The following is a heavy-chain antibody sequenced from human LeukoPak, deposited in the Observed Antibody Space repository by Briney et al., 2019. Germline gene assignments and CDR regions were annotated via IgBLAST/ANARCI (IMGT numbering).Heavy chain of an antibody. J-gene: IGHJ4*02. V-gene: IGHV3-30*02. CDR1: GFTFSNYG. CDR3: ARDGATSLDY. Sequence: GGSLRLSCAASGFTFSNYGMHWVRQAPGKGLEWVAFVRSDGSSKYYADSVKGRFTISRDNSKNTLYLQMNSLRAEDTAVYYCARDGATSLDYWGQGTLVTVSS. CDR2: VRSDGSSK. D-gene: IGHD5-24*01.